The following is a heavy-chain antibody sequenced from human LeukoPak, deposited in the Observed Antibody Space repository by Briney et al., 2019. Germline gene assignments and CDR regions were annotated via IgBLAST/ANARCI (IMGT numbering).Heavy chain of an antibody. Sequence: SETLSLTCTVSGGSISSSSYYWSWIRQPPGKGLEWIGEINHSGSTNYNPSLKSRVTISVDTSKNQFSLKLSSVTAADTAVYYCARGFRSYYYDSSGYYSDYWGQGTLVTVSS. V-gene: IGHV4-39*07. J-gene: IGHJ4*02. CDR1: GGSISSSSYY. CDR3: ARGFRSYYYDSSGYYSDY. D-gene: IGHD3-22*01. CDR2: INHSGST.